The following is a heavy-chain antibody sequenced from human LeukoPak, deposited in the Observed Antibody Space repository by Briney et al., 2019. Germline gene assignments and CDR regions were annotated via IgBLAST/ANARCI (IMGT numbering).Heavy chain of an antibody. CDR2: ISVSGGST. CDR3: ANFLGDY. D-gene: IGHD3-16*01. CDR1: GGTFSSYA. J-gene: IGHJ4*02. Sequence: SCKASGGTFSSYAISWVRQAPGKGLEWVSGISVSGGSTYYADSVKGRFTISRDSSKNTVSLQLNSLRVEDTAVYYCANFLGDYWGQGTLVTVSS. V-gene: IGHV3-23*01.